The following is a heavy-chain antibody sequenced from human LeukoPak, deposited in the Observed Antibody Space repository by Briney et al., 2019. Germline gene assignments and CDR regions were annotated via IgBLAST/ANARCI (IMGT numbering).Heavy chain of an antibody. CDR1: GFTVGSNY. J-gene: IGHJ4*02. Sequence: GGSLRLSCAASGFTVGSNYMSWVRQAPGKGLEWVSAIFSGTSTYYADSVKGRFTISRDNSKNTLYLQMNSLRAEDTAVYYCAKDGGYGDYENYFDYWGQGTLVTVSS. D-gene: IGHD4-17*01. V-gene: IGHV3-53*05. CDR3: AKDGGYGDYENYFDY. CDR2: IFSGTST.